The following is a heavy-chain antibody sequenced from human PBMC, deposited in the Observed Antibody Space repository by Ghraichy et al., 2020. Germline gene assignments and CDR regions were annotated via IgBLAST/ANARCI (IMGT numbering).Heavy chain of an antibody. CDR2: IYPGDSDT. J-gene: IGHJ5*01. CDR3: ARRSNRADGYNYEDS. D-gene: IGHD5-24*01. V-gene: IGHV5-51*01. CDR1: GYSFTNYW. Sequence: VESLNISCKGSGYSFTNYWIVWVRQMPGKGLELMGIIYPGDSDTRYSPSFQDQVTMSVDKSISTAYLQWSSLKASDTAMYYCARRSNRADGYNYEDSWGQGTLVTVSS.